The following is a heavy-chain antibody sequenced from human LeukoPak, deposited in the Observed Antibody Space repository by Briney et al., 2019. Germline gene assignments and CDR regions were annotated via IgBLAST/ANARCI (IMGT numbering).Heavy chain of an antibody. CDR3: ARDNRQRSGLTGINWFDP. CDR1: GYSFTSYW. J-gene: IGHJ5*02. V-gene: IGHV5-51*01. Sequence: GASLKISCQGSGYSFTSYWIGWVRQLPGKGLEWMGIIYPGDSDTRYSPSFQGQVTISADKSISTAYLQWSSLKASDTAMYYCARDNRQRSGLTGINWFDPWGQGTLVTVSS. CDR2: IYPGDSDT. D-gene: IGHD7-27*01.